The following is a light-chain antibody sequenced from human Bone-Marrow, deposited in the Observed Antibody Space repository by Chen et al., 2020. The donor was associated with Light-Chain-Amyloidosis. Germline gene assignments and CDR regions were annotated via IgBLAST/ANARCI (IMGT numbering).Light chain of an antibody. Sequence: SYVLTQPSSLSVAPGQTATIACGGNNIGSTSVHWYQQTPGQAPLLVFYDDSDRPSGIPERLSGSNSGNTATLTISRVEAGDEADYYCQVWDRSSDRPVFGGGTKLTVL. V-gene: IGLV3-21*02. CDR1: NIGSTS. J-gene: IGLJ3*02. CDR2: DDS. CDR3: QVWDRSSDRPV.